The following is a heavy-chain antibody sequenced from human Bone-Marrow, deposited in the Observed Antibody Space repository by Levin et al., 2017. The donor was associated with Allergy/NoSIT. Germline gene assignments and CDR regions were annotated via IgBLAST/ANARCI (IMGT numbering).Heavy chain of an antibody. V-gene: IGHV3-23*01. Sequence: TGESLKISCTASGFPFHTSAMTWVRQAPGQGLGWVSSISGDADMTSYADSVKGRFTVSRDNSKNMLFLQMDNLRVEDTAVFYCEKGSSGWFQETDSWGQGTLVTVSS. CDR1: GFPFHTSA. CDR2: ISGDADMT. D-gene: IGHD6-19*01. J-gene: IGHJ4*02. CDR3: EKGSSGWFQETDS.